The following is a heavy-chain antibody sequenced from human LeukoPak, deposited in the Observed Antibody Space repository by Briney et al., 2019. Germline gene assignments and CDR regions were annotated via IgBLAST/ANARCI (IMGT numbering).Heavy chain of an antibody. J-gene: IGHJ4*02. CDR1: GGSFSGYY. CDR3: AGDSDTAMRD. CDR2: NNHSGST. V-gene: IGHV4-34*01. Sequence: SETLSLTCAVYGGSFSGYYWSWIRQPPGKGLEWIGENNHSGSTNYNPSLKSRVTISVDTYKIQLSLKLSSVTAADTAVYHCAGDSDTAMRDWGQPTIATVSS. D-gene: IGHD5-18*01.